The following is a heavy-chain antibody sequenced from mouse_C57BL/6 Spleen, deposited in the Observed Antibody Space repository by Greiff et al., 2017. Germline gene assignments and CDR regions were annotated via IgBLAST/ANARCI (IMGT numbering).Heavy chain of an antibody. V-gene: IGHV5-17*01. Sequence: EVQLQQSGGGLVKPGGSLKLSCAASGFTFSDYGMHWVRQAPEKGLEWVAYISSGSSTIYYADTVKGRFTISRDNAKNTLFLQMTSLRSEDTAMYYCARGNLAYWGQGTLVTVSA. CDR2: ISSGSSTI. CDR1: GFTFSDYG. J-gene: IGHJ3*01. CDR3: ARGNLAY.